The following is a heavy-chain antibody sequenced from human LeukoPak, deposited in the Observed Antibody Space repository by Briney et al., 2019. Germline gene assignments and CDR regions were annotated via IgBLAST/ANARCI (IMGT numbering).Heavy chain of an antibody. D-gene: IGHD4-17*01. CDR3: ARDRRGTVTTFDY. J-gene: IGHJ4*02. CDR2: INGDGTNT. CDR1: GFTFSSNW. Sequence: GGSLRLSCAASGFTFSSNWMYWLRQAPGKGLVWVSRINGDGTNTNYADSVKGRFTISRDNAKNTLYLQMNSLRAEDTAVYYCARDRRGTVTTFDYWGQGTLVTVSS. V-gene: IGHV3-74*01.